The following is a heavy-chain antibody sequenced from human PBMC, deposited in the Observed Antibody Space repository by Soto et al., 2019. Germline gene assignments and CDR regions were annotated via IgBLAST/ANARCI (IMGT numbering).Heavy chain of an antibody. Sequence: QLQLQESGSGLVKPSQTLSLTCAVSGGSISSGGFSWSWIRQPPGKGLEWIGYIYHTGSTHFNPSFKSRVTISVDRSKNQFSLKLSSVTAADTAVYYCARELELRLDHGGWFDPWGQGTLVTVSS. J-gene: IGHJ5*02. CDR3: ARELELRLDHGGWFDP. CDR1: GGSISSGGFS. CDR2: IYHTGST. D-gene: IGHD1-7*01. V-gene: IGHV4-30-2*01.